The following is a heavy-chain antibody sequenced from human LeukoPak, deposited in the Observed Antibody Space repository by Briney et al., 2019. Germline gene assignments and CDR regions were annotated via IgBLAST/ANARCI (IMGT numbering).Heavy chain of an antibody. CDR2: ISYDGSNK. Sequence: GRSLRLSCAASGFTFSSYAMHWVRQAPGKGLEWVAVISYDGSNKYYADSVKGRFTISRDNSKNTLYLQMNSLRAEDTAVYYCAKKNDFWSGYPDYWGRGTLVTVSS. D-gene: IGHD3-3*01. CDR3: AKKNDFWSGYPDY. V-gene: IGHV3-30-3*02. CDR1: GFTFSSYA. J-gene: IGHJ4*02.